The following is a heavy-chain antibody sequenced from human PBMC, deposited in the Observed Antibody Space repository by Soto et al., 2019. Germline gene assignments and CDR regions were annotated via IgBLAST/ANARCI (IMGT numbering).Heavy chain of an antibody. CDR3: ARGGAMGVDY. CDR2: IYFDGSTT. CDR1: GFTFNTHW. V-gene: IGHV3-74*01. J-gene: IGHJ4*02. Sequence: EVQLVESGGGVVQPGGSLRLSCTASGFTFNTHWMHWVRQAPGKGLVWVSRIYFDGSTTNYADSVKGRLTVSSDNAKNTVYLHVNTLRDEDTAVYYCARGGAMGVDYWGQGNLVSVSS. D-gene: IGHD1-26*01.